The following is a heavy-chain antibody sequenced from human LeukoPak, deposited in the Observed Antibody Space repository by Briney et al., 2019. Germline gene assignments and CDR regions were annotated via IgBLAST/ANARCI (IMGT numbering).Heavy chain of an antibody. CDR1: GGSISSSSYY. J-gene: IGHJ4*02. Sequence: PSETLSLTCTVSGGSISSSSYYWGWIRQPPGKGLEWIGSIYYSGSTNYNPSLKSRVTISVDTSKNQFSLKLSSVTAADTAVYYCARHGYYDSSGPGDYWGQGTLVTVSS. D-gene: IGHD3-22*01. CDR3: ARHGYYDSSGPGDY. CDR2: IYYSGST. V-gene: IGHV4-39*01.